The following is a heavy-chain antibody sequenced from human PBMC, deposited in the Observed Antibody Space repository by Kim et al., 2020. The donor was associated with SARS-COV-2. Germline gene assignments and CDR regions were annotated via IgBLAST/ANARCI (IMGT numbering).Heavy chain of an antibody. V-gene: IGHV3-21*01. CDR3: ARAQGYCSGGSCYHDAFDI. D-gene: IGHD2-15*01. CDR2: ISSSSSYI. CDR1: GFTFSSYS. Sequence: GGSLRLSCAASGFTFSSYSMNWVRQAPGKGLEWVSSISSSSSYIYYADSVKGRFTISRDNAKNSLYLQMNSLRAEDTAVYYCARAQGYCSGGSCYHDAFDIWGQGTMVTVSS. J-gene: IGHJ3*02.